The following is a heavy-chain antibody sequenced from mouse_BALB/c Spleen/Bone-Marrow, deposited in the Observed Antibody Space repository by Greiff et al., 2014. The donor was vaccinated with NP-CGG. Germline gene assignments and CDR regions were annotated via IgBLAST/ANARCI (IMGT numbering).Heavy chain of an antibody. D-gene: IGHD3-3*01. Sequence: EVKLMESGGGLVKPGGSLKLSCAASGFTFSDYYMYWVRQTPEKRLEWVATISDGGSYTYYPDSVKGRFTISRDNAKNNLYLQMSSVKSEDTAMYYCTREGDGAYWGQGTLVTVSA. V-gene: IGHV5-4*02. CDR1: GFTFSDYY. CDR2: ISDGGSYT. CDR3: TREGDGAY. J-gene: IGHJ3*01.